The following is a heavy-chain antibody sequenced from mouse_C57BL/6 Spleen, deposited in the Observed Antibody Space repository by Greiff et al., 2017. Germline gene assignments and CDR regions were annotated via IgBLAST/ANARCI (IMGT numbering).Heavy chain of an antibody. J-gene: IGHJ4*01. CDR3: ERQADYDVPYYAMDY. CDR2: IRSKSNIYAT. Sequence: GGGLVQPKGSLKLSCAASGFSFNTYAMNRVRQAPGKGLEWVARIRSKSNIYATYFADSVKDRFTISRDDSESMLYLQLNNLRTEDTAMYYCERQADYDVPYYAMDYWGQGTSVTVSS. V-gene: IGHV10-1*01. CDR1: GFSFNTYA. D-gene: IGHD2-4*01.